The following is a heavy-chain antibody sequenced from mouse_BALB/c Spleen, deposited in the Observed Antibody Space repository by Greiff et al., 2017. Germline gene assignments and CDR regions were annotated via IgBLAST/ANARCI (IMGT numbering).Heavy chain of an antibody. CDR3: ARSYYGNYVYAMDY. CDR2: IYPYNGGT. D-gene: IGHD2-1*01. Sequence: EVKLQQSGPELVKPGASVKISCKASGYTFTDYNMHWVKQSHGQSLEWIGYIYPYNGGTGYNQKFKSKATLTVDNSSSTAYMRLRSLTSEDSAVYYCARSYYGNYVYAMDYWGQGTSVTVSS. V-gene: IGHV1S29*02. J-gene: IGHJ4*01. CDR1: GYTFTDYN.